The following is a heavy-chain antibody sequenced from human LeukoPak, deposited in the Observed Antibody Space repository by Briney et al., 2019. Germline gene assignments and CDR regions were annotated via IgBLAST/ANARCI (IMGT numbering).Heavy chain of an antibody. D-gene: IGHD5-24*01. CDR3: ARGLSEMATRGMDY. CDR1: GGSISSSSYY. Sequence: SETLSLTCTVSGGSISSSSYYWGWIRQPPGKGLERIGSIYYSGSTYYNPSLKSRVTISVDTSKNQFSLKLSSVTAADTAVYYCARGLSEMATRGMDYWGQGTLVTVSS. CDR2: IYYSGST. V-gene: IGHV4-39*07. J-gene: IGHJ4*02.